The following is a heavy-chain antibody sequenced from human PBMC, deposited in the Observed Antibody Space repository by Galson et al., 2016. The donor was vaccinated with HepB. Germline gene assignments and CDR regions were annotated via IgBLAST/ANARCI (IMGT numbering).Heavy chain of an antibody. D-gene: IGHD3-10*01. CDR1: GLMYTHYA. V-gene: IGHV3-23*01. Sequence: SLRLSCAVSGLMYTHYAMNWVRQAPGKGLEWVSIIDDSGDQINYAESVKGRFTISRDKATNTLYLQMNSLRAEDTALYYCARDRGYRALDLWGQGTTVTVSS. J-gene: IGHJ3*01. CDR3: ARDRGYRALDL. CDR2: IDDSGDQI.